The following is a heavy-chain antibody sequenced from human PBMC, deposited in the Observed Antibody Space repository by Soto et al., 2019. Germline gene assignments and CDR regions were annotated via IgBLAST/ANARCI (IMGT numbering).Heavy chain of an antibody. J-gene: IGHJ4*02. Sequence: SETLSLTCAVYGGSFSGYYWSWIRQPPGKGLEWIGEINHSGSSYSNPSLKSRLSMSVDTSKNQFSLTMKSVTAADTGVYYCASHPLNWSDADSWGQGVLVTVSS. V-gene: IGHV4-34*01. CDR3: ASHPLNWSDADS. D-gene: IGHD1-1*01. CDR2: INHSGSS. CDR1: GGSFSGYY.